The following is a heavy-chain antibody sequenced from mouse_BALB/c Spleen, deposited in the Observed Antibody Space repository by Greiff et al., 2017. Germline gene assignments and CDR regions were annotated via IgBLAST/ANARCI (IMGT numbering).Heavy chain of an antibody. Sequence: EVQLVESGGDLVKPGGSLKLSCAASGFTFSSYGMSWVRQTPDKRLEWVATISSGGSYTYYPDSVKGRFTISRDNAKNTLYLQMSSLKSEDTAMYYCAREYDYAMDDWGQGTSVTVSS. CDR2: ISSGGSYT. CDR3: AREYDYAMDD. J-gene: IGHJ4*01. CDR1: GFTFSSYG. D-gene: IGHD2-10*02. V-gene: IGHV5-6*01.